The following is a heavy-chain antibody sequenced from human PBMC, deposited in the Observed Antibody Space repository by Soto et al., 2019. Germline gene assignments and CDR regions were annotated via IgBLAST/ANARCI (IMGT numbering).Heavy chain of an antibody. Sequence: GASGKVSCKASGYTFTRYGISCGRQAPGQGLEWMGWISAYNGNTNYAQKLQGRVTMTTDTSTSTAYMELRSLRSDDTAVYYCARGVQKGEYYFDYWGQXSLVTVSS. J-gene: IGHJ4*02. V-gene: IGHV1-18*01. CDR1: GYTFTRYG. CDR2: ISAYNGNT. CDR3: ARGVQKGEYYFDY. D-gene: IGHD1-1*01.